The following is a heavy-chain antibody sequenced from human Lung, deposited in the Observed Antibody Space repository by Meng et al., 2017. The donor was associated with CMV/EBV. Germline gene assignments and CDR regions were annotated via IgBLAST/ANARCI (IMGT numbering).Heavy chain of an antibody. CDR3: ARARGWGTSIRLFDY. Sequence: AAVXVSXLTSGYTFTSYGVAWLRLAPGQGLEGMGWFSTYNGNTNTAQKFQDRVTISKDTSTSTVYMELRNLGYDDTAVYFCARARGWGTSIRLFDYWGQGXPVTVSS. J-gene: IGHJ4*02. CDR1: GYTFTSYG. CDR2: FSTYNGNT. D-gene: IGHD3-3*02. V-gene: IGHV1-18*01.